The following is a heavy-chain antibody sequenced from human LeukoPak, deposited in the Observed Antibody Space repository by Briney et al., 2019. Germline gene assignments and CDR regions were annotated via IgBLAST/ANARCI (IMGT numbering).Heavy chain of an antibody. J-gene: IGHJ4*02. Sequence: PSETLSLTCTVSGGSISSYYWSWIRQPPGKGLEWIGYIYYSGSTNYNPSLKSRVTISVDTSKNQFSLKLSSVTAADTAVYYCARAEYPHTVYFDYWGQGTLVTVSS. CDR2: IYYSGST. CDR1: GGSISSYY. CDR3: ARAEYPHTVYFDY. D-gene: IGHD2-2*01. V-gene: IGHV4-59*01.